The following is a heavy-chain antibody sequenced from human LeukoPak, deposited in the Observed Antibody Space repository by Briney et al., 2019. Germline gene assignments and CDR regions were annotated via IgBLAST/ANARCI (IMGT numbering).Heavy chain of an antibody. V-gene: IGHV3-66*01. Sequence: PGGSLRLSCAASGFTASSNYMSWVRQAPGRGLEWVSVIYSGGSTYYADSVKGRFTISRDNSKNTLYLQMNSLRAEDTAVYYCATEVAAAGTFGCWGQGTLVTVSS. CDR3: ATEVAAAGTFGC. CDR1: GFTASSNY. D-gene: IGHD6-13*01. J-gene: IGHJ4*02. CDR2: IYSGGST.